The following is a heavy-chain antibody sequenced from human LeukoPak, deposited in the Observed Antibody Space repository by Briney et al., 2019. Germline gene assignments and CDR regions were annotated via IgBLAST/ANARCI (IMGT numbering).Heavy chain of an antibody. J-gene: IGHJ3*02. CDR2: IYYSGST. Sequence: SETLSLTCAVYGGSFSGYYWSWIRQPPGKGLEWIGYIYYSGSTYYNPSLKSRVTISVDTSKNQFSLKLSSVTAADTAVYCCARDPARGQSTAGAFDIWGQGTMVTVSS. CDR1: GGSFSGYY. D-gene: IGHD5-12*01. V-gene: IGHV4-34*09. CDR3: ARDPARGQSTAGAFDI.